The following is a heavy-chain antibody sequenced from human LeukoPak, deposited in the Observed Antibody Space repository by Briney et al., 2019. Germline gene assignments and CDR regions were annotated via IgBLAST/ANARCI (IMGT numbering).Heavy chain of an antibody. CDR1: GGSMTGYY. CDR3: ARLRGNYFPDY. Sequence: SETLSLTCGVSGGSMTGYYWTWIRQPPGKGLEWIGYIYYSGSINYNPSLKSRLTISVDTSKNQFSLKLSSVTAADTAVYYCARLRGNYFPDYWGLGTLVTVSS. D-gene: IGHD4-11*01. J-gene: IGHJ4*02. V-gene: IGHV4-59*01. CDR2: IYYSGSI.